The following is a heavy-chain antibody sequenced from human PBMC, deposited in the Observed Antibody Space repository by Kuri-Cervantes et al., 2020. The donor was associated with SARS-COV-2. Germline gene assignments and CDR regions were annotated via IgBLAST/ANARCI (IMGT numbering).Heavy chain of an antibody. CDR2: IYYSGST. CDR3: ARGGYGGYLS. CDR1: GGSISSYY. Sequence: GSLRLSCTVSGGSISSYYWSWIRQPPGKGLKWIGYIYYSGSTNYNPSLKSRVTISVDTSKNQFSLKLSSVTAADMAVYYCARGGYGGYLSWGQGTLVTVSS. D-gene: IGHD4-17*01. J-gene: IGHJ5*02. V-gene: IGHV4-59*01.